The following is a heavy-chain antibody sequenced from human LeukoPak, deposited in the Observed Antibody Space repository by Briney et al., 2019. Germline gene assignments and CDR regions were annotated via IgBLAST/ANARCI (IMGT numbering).Heavy chain of an antibody. CDR3: ARVRITLVRGVIVSDY. CDR2: INQDGSEK. V-gene: IGHV3-7*05. Sequence: GGSLRLSCAASGFTFSSYWMSWVRQAPGKGLEWVANINQDGSEKYYVDSVKGRFTISRDNTKNSVYLQMSSLRAEDTAVYYCARVRITLVRGVIVSDYWGQGTLVTVSS. CDR1: GFTFSSYW. J-gene: IGHJ4*02. D-gene: IGHD3-10*01.